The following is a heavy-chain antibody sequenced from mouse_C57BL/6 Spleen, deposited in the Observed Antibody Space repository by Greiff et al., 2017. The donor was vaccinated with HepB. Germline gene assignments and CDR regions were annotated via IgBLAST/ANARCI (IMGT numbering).Heavy chain of an antibody. CDR2: IDPSDSYT. J-gene: IGHJ1*03. V-gene: IGHV1-69*01. CDR1: GYTFTSYW. Sequence: QVQLQQPGAELVMPGASVKLSCKASGYTFTSYWMHWVKQRPGQGLEWIGEIDPSDSYTNYNQKFKGKSTLTVDKSSSTAYMQLSSLTSEDSAVYYCARVRDGYSYWYFDVWGTGTTVTVSS. D-gene: IGHD2-3*01. CDR3: ARVRDGYSYWYFDV.